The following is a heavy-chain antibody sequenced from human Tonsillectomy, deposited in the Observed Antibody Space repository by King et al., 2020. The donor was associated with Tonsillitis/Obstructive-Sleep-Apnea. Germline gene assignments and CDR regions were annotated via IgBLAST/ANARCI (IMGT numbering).Heavy chain of an antibody. CDR3: ARGDCSSTSCYHADY. CDR2: IWYDGSNK. CDR1: GFTFSSYV. Sequence: HVQLVESGGGVVQPGRSLRLSCAASGFTFSSYVMHWVRQAPGKGLEWVAVIWYDGSNKYYADSVKGRFTISRDNSRNTLYLQMNSLRAEDTAVYYCARGDCSSTSCYHADYWGQGTLVTVSS. D-gene: IGHD2-2*01. V-gene: IGHV3-33*01. J-gene: IGHJ4*02.